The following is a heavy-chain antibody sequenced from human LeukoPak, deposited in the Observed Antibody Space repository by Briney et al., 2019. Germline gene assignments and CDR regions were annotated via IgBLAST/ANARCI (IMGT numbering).Heavy chain of an antibody. CDR2: INPNSGGT. CDR1: GYTFTGYY. V-gene: IGHV1-2*02. D-gene: IGHD5-18*01. Sequence: VASVKVSCTASGYTFTGYYMHWVRQAPGQGLEWMGWINPNSGGTNYAQKFQGRVTMTRDTSISTAYMELSRLRSDDTAVYYCARDPPDTAMVRGPNDYWGQGTLVTVSS. J-gene: IGHJ4*02. CDR3: ARDPPDTAMVRGPNDY.